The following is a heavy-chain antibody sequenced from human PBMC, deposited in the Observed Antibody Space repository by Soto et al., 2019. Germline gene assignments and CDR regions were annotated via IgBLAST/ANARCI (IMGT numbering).Heavy chain of an antibody. CDR1: GYTFTSYD. J-gene: IGHJ4*02. D-gene: IGHD6-13*01. Sequence: ASVKVSCKASGYTFTSYDINWVRQATGQGLEWMGWMNPNSGNTGYAQKFQGRVTITADESTSTAYMELSSLRSEDTAVYYCARVSSSWYKDYFDYWGQGTLVTVSS. V-gene: IGHV1-8*01. CDR2: MNPNSGNT. CDR3: ARVSSSWYKDYFDY.